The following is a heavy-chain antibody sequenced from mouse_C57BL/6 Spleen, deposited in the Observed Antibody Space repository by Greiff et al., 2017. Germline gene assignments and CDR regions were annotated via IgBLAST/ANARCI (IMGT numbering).Heavy chain of an antibody. Sequence: QVQLKESGPELVKPGASVKISCKASGYAFSSSWMNWVKQRPGKGLEWIGRIYPGDGDTNYNGKFKGKATLTADKSSSTAYMQLSSLTSEDSAVYFCARSPRVTRYFDVWGTGTTVTVSS. CDR1: GYAFSSSW. J-gene: IGHJ1*03. CDR2: IYPGDGDT. D-gene: IGHD2-2*01. CDR3: ARSPRVTRYFDV. V-gene: IGHV1-82*01.